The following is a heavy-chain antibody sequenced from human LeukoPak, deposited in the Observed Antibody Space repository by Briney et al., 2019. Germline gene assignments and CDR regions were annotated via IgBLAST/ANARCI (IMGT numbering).Heavy chain of an antibody. Sequence: GGSLRLSCAASGSTFSSYSMNWVRQAPGKGLEWVSSISSSSSYIYYADSVKGRFTISRDNAKNSLYLQMNSLRAEDTAVYYCARDEDCSGGSCYGQPYLDYWGQGTLVTVSS. V-gene: IGHV3-21*01. CDR3: ARDEDCSGGSCYGQPYLDY. CDR1: GSTFSSYS. CDR2: ISSSSSYI. J-gene: IGHJ4*02. D-gene: IGHD2-15*01.